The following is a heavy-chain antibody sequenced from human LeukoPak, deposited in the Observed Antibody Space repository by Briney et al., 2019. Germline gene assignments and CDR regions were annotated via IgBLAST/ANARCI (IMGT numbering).Heavy chain of an antibody. CDR1: GGTFSSYA. Sequence: SVKVSCKASGGTFSSYAISWVRQAPGQGLEWMGGIIPIFGTANYAQKFQGRVTITADKSTSTAYMELSSLRPEDTAVYYCARDIADIVVGGRGNWFDPWGQGTLVTVSS. D-gene: IGHD2-15*01. V-gene: IGHV1-69*06. J-gene: IGHJ5*02. CDR3: ARDIADIVVGGRGNWFDP. CDR2: IIPIFGTA.